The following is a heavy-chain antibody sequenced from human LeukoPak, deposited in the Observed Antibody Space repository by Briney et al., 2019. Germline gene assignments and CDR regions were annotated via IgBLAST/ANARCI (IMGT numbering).Heavy chain of an antibody. CDR1: GYTFTGYY. J-gene: IGHJ4*02. Sequence: ASVKVSCKASGYTFTGYYMHWVRQAPGQGLEWMGWINPNSGGTNYAQKFQGRVTMTRDTSISTAYMELSRLRSDDTAVYCCAYRYCSSTSCYLDYWGQGTLVTVSS. CDR3: AYRYCSSTSCYLDY. D-gene: IGHD2-2*01. CDR2: INPNSGGT. V-gene: IGHV1-2*02.